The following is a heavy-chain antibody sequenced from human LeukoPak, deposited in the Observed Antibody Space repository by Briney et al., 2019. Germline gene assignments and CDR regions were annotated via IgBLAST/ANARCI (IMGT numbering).Heavy chain of an antibody. Sequence: SETLSLTCTVSGGSISSYYWSWIRQPPGKGLEWIGYIYYSGSTNYNPSLKSRVTISVDTSKNQFSLKLSSVTAADTAVYYCARDQYYYDSSGYYVFDYWGQGTLVTVSS. CDR1: GGSISSYY. V-gene: IGHV4-59*01. CDR3: ARDQYYYDSSGYYVFDY. J-gene: IGHJ4*02. CDR2: IYYSGST. D-gene: IGHD3-22*01.